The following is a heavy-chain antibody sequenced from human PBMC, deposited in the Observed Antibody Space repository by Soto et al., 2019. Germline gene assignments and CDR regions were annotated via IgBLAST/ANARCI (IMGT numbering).Heavy chain of an antibody. CDR3: ARGAMANFDC. V-gene: IGHV1-69*01. CDR2: YIAMLGTP. J-gene: IGHJ4*02. CDR1: GGTPGGRC. Sequence: GAFNASGGTPGGRCSIQVRQAPGRGLEWMGGYIAMLGTPTYAKKVQSRPTRTADESLASSYLELRSLTTEDTPVDVCARGAMANFDCWGQGTVVTVSS.